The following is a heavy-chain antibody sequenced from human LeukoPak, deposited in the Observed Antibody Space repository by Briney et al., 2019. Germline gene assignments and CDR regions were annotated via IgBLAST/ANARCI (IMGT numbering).Heavy chain of an antibody. Sequence: PWGSLRLSCAASGFTFSSYGMHWVRQAPGKGLEWVAVISYDGSNKYYADSVKGRFTISRDNSKNTLYLQMNSLRAEDTAVYYCAKSAVAGPDYFDYWGQGTLVTVSS. CDR1: GFTFSSYG. CDR3: AKSAVAGPDYFDY. V-gene: IGHV3-30*18. CDR2: ISYDGSNK. D-gene: IGHD6-19*01. J-gene: IGHJ4*02.